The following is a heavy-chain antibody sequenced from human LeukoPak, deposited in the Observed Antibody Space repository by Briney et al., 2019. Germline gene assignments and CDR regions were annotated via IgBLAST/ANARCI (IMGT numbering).Heavy chain of an antibody. D-gene: IGHD4-11*01. Sequence: ASVKVSCKASGYIFTSYGIIWVRQAPGQGLQWMGWISAHNGNTNYAQKLQGRVTMTTDTSTSTVYMELRSLKSDDTAVYYCARAQTTLLLDYWGQGTLVTVSS. CDR1: GYIFTSYG. CDR3: ARAQTTLLLDY. V-gene: IGHV1-18*01. CDR2: ISAHNGNT. J-gene: IGHJ4*02.